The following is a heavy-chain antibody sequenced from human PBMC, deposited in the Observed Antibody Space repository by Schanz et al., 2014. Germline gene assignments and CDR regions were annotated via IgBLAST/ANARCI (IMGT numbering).Heavy chain of an antibody. V-gene: IGHV4-34*03. Sequence: QVPLQQWGAGLLKPSETLSLTCAVYGGSFSGYYWSWIRQPPGKGLEWIGEINHSGSTNYNPSLKSRVTVSVDTSKNQFSLRLTSVTAADTAVYYCYGMDVWGQGTTVTVSS. CDR3: YGMDV. CDR2: INHSGST. J-gene: IGHJ6*02. CDR1: GGSFSGYY.